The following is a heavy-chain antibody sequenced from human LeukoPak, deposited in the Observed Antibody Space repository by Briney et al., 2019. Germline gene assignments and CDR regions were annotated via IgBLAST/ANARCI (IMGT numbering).Heavy chain of an antibody. J-gene: IGHJ4*02. V-gene: IGHV3-43*02. CDR2: ISGDGGSA. Sequence: GGSLRLSCAASGFIFNNYWMHWVRQAPGKGLEWVSLISGDGGSAYYADSVKGRFTISRDNSKDSLYLQMNSLRTEDTALYYCAKDNPAIVYWGQGTLVTVSS. D-gene: IGHD2-21*02. CDR1: GFIFNNYW. CDR3: AKDNPAIVY.